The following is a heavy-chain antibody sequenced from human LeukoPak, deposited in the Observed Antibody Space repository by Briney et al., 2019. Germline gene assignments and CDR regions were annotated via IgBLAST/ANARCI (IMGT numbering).Heavy chain of an antibody. J-gene: IGHJ6*03. D-gene: IGHD3-3*01. CDR1: GYTSTSYD. CDR2: MNPNSGNT. Sequence: GASVKVSCKASGYTSTSYDINWVRQDTGQGLEWMGWMNPNSGNTGYAQKFQGRVTMTRNTSISTAYMELSSLRSEDTAVYYCARLAWLSRGYYYYMDVWGKGTTVTVSS. CDR3: ARLAWLSRGYYYYMDV. V-gene: IGHV1-8*01.